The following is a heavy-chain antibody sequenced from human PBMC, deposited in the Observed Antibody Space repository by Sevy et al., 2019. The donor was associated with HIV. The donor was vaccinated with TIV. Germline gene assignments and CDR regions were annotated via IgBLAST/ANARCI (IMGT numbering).Heavy chain of an antibody. D-gene: IGHD6-19*01. CDR2: ISSYGNEA. CDR1: GFNFSNYV. V-gene: IGHV3-30*03. CDR3: ARSILAVAGAYGMDV. Sequence: GGSLRLSCAASGFNFSNYVLHWVRQAPGKGLEWVTFISSYGNEADYVDSVKGRFTISRDDSKNTLYLQMNSLRPEDTAVYYCARSILAVAGAYGMDVWGQGTTVTVSS. J-gene: IGHJ6*02.